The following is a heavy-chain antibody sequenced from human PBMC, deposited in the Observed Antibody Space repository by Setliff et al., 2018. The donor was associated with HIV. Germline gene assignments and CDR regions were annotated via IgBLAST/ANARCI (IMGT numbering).Heavy chain of an antibody. CDR1: GYKLTNYA. CDR2: INTANGNT. V-gene: IGHV1-3*04. D-gene: IGHD6-13*01. CDR3: ARDDGRSWLIDY. Sequence: ASVKVSCKASGYKLTNYAVHWVRQAPGQRLEWMGWINTANGNTIYSQKFQGRVTITRDTSASTAYMDLSSLRSDDTAVYYCARDDGRSWLIDYGGQGTLVPVSS. J-gene: IGHJ4*02.